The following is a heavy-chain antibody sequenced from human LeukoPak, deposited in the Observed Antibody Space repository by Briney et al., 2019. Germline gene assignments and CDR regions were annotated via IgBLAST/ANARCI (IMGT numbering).Heavy chain of an antibody. Sequence: GGSLRLSCAASGFTFSDYALHWVRQSPAKGLAWVAVISKDAGHEFYADSVKGRFTVSRDNSMDTVTLLMNSLTPDDTAVYYCARDLNPSSSGWYDTFDHWGHGTLVTVSS. V-gene: IGHV3-30*04. CDR1: GFTFSDYA. CDR2: ISKDAGHE. J-gene: IGHJ4*01. D-gene: IGHD6-19*01. CDR3: ARDLNPSSSGWYDTFDH.